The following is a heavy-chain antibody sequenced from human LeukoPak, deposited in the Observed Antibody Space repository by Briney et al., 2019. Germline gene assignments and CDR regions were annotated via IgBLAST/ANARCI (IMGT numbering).Heavy chain of an antibody. CDR3: ARSSIVVVVAATMNLDY. Sequence: GGSLRLSCAASGFTFSNYRMHWVRQAPGKGLEWVAVISNDGTNKYYADSVKGRFTISRDNSKNTLYLQVDSLRTDDTAVFYCARSSIVVVVAATMNLDYWGQGTLVTVSS. J-gene: IGHJ4*02. V-gene: IGHV3-30-3*01. CDR1: GFTFSNYR. D-gene: IGHD2-15*01. CDR2: ISNDGTNK.